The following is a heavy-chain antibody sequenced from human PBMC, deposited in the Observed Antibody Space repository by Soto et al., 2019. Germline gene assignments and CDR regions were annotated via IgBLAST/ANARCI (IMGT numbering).Heavy chain of an antibody. CDR3: VRSGCTSTARHTVWFHP. V-gene: IGHV4-30-2*01. J-gene: IGHJ5*02. CDR1: GASVDSGGYS. Sequence: PSETLSLTCAVSGASVDSGGYSWSWIRQPPGKGLEWIGYIYHGVSTDYNPSLKSRVTISVDSSKNLFSLSLSSVTAADTAVYFCVRSGCTSTARHTVWFHPWGPGTLVTVSS. CDR2: IYHGVST. D-gene: IGHD2-2*01.